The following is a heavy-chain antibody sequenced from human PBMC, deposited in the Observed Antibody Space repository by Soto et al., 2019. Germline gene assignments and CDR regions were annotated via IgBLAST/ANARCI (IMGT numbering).Heavy chain of an antibody. CDR2: LNGGVDGT. V-gene: IGHV1-3*01. J-gene: IGHJ4*02. D-gene: IGHD3-10*01. CDR1: GFTALSYA. Sequence: QVRLIQSGPEMMQPGASVRVSCTASGFTALSYAFHWVPQAPGQGPEWLGWLNGGVDGTSYSQRLQGRVAISRDTSTNTVSLEVKSLTSEDTAVYYCATEVKGVTSFDYWGQGTLVTVSS. CDR3: ATEVKGVTSFDY.